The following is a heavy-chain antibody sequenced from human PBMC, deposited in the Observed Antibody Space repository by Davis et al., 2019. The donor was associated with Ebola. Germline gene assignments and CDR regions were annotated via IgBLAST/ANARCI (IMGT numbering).Heavy chain of an antibody. CDR3: ARDFHWGSSWYEGY. J-gene: IGHJ4*02. D-gene: IGHD6-13*01. V-gene: IGHV3-30-3*01. CDR2: ISYDGSNK. Sequence: PGGSLRLSCAASGFTFSSYAMHWVRQAPGKGLEWVAVISYDGSNKYYADSVKGRFTISRDNSKNTLYLQMNSLRAEDTAVYYCARDFHWGSSWYEGYWGQGTLVTVSS. CDR1: GFTFSSYA.